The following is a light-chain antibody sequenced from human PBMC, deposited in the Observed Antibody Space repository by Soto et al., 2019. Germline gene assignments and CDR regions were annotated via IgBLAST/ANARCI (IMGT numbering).Light chain of an antibody. Sequence: NFMLTQPHSVSESPGKTLSISCTRSSGSIANNYVQWYQQRPGSAPTTVIYENNQRLSGVPDRFSGSTDGSSNSASLTISGLQTEDEADYYCCSYAGSYTFGGGTKLTVL. J-gene: IGLJ2*01. CDR2: ENN. V-gene: IGLV6-57*04. CDR1: SGSIANNY. CDR3: CSYAGSYT.